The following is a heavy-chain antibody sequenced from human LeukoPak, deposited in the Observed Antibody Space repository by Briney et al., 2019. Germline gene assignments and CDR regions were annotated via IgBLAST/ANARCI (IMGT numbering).Heavy chain of an antibody. CDR2: IRYDGSNK. D-gene: IGHD5-12*01. V-gene: IGHV3-30*02. Sequence: GGSLRLSCAASGFTFSSYGMHWVRQAPGKGLEWVAFIRYDGSNKYYADSVKGRFTISRDNSKNTLYLHVNSLRPEDTAVYYCAKGSDYEAQYYYYYMDVWGKGTTVTISS. CDR3: AKGSDYEAQYYYYYMDV. CDR1: GFTFSSYG. J-gene: IGHJ6*03.